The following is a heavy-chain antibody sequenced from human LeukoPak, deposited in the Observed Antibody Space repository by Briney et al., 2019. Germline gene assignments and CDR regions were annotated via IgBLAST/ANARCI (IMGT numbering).Heavy chain of an antibody. CDR2: IIPIFGTA. J-gene: IGHJ5*02. CDR1: GGTFSSYA. V-gene: IGHV1-69*13. CDR3: AREVRTWFDP. Sequence: GASVKVSCKASGGTFSSYAISWVRQAPGQGLEWMGGIIPIFGTANYAQKFQGRITITADESTSTAYMELSSLRSEDTAVYYCAREVRTWFDPWGQGTLVTVSS. D-gene: IGHD1/OR15-1a*01.